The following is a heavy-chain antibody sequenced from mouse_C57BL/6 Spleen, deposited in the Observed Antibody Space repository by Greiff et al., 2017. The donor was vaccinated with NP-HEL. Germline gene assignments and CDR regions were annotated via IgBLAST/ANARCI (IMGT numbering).Heavy chain of an antibody. CDR3: ARDGDWAGAMDY. Sequence: EVKLVESGPGLVKPSQSLSLTCSVTGYSITSGYYWNWIRQFPGNKLEWMGYISYDGSNNYNPSLKNRISITRDTSKNQFFLKLNSVTTEDTATYYCARDGDWAGAMDYWGQGTSVTVSS. CDR1: GYSITSGYY. V-gene: IGHV3-6*01. J-gene: IGHJ4*01. D-gene: IGHD4-1*01. CDR2: ISYDGSN.